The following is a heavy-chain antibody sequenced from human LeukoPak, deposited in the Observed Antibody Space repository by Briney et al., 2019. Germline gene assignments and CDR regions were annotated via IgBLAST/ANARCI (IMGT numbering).Heavy chain of an antibody. J-gene: IGHJ4*02. CDR1: GFTFSSFA. CDR2: ISASGSPT. CDR3: AKGRGSWQCYFDY. Sequence: GGSLRLSCAASGFTFSSFAMTWVRQAPGKRLEWVSLISASGSPTYYADSVKGRFTISRDNSKNTLYLQMNSLRADDTAVYYCAKGRGSWQCYFDYWGQGTLVTVSS. D-gene: IGHD6-13*01. V-gene: IGHV3-23*01.